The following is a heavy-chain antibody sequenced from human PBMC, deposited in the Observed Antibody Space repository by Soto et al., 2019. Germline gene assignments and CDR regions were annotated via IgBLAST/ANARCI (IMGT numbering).Heavy chain of an antibody. CDR1: GYTFTNYA. D-gene: IGHD3-16*02. CDR3: AKPTSYYDYNWGTYRPGPYDAFDN. J-gene: IGHJ3*02. Sequence: QVQLVQSGAEVKKPGASVKVSCKASGYTFTNYAMHWVRQAPGQRLEWMGWINAGNGNTKYSQKFQGRVTITRDTSASTAYMELSSLRSEDTAVYYCAKPTSYYDYNWGTYRPGPYDAFDNWGQGTMVTVSS. CDR2: INAGNGNT. V-gene: IGHV1-3*01.